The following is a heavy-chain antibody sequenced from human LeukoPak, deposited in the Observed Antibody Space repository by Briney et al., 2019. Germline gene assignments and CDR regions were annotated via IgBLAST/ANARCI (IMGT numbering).Heavy chain of an antibody. D-gene: IGHD1-26*01. Sequence: ASVKVSCKASGYTFTSYNIHWVRQAPGQGLEWMGIINPTGGSTGYAQKFQGRVTITADKSTSTAYMELSSLRSEDTAVYYCARAPPYRSGSYYYWGQGTLVTVSS. CDR2: INPTGGST. V-gene: IGHV1-46*01. CDR1: GYTFTSYN. J-gene: IGHJ4*02. CDR3: ARAPPYRSGSYYY.